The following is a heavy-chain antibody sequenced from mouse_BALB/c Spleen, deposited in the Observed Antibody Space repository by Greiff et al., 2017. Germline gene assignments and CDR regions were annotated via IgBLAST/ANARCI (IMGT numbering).Heavy chain of an antibody. V-gene: IGHV5-12-2*01. CDR3: ARHAYGNRYYYAMDY. CDR1: GFTFSSYT. CDR2: ISNGGGST. Sequence: EVQLVESGGGLVQPGGSLKLSCAASGFTFSSYTMSWVRQTPEKRLEWVAYISNGGGSTYYPDTVKGRFTISRDTAKNTLYLQMSSLKSEDTAMYYCARHAYGNRYYYAMDYWGQGTSVTVSA. J-gene: IGHJ4*01. D-gene: IGHD2-10*02.